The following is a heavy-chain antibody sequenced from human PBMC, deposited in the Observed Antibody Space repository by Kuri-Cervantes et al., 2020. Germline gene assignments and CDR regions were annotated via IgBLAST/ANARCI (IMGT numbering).Heavy chain of an antibody. D-gene: IGHD1-26*01. CDR1: GYTLTELS. J-gene: IGHJ3*02. V-gene: IGHV1-24*01. CDR3: AIPIGGSYGEEI. Sequence: ASVKVSCKVSGYTLTELSMHWVRQAPGKGLEWMGGFDPEDGETIYAQKFQGRVTMTEDTSTDTAYMELNSLRAEDTAVYYCAIPIGGSYGEEIWGQGTMVTVSS. CDR2: FDPEDGET.